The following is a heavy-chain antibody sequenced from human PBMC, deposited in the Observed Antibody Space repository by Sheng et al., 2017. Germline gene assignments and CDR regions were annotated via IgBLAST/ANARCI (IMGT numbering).Heavy chain of an antibody. J-gene: IGHJ4*02. CDR2: MSSSGNTI. V-gene: IGHV3-11*04. D-gene: IGHD3-10*01. Sequence: VQLVESGGGLVQPGGSLRLSCAVSGFTFSDYYMTWIRQTPGKELEWVSHMSSSGNTIYYADSVRGRFTISRDNSRNSLYLQMNGLKAEDTGFYYCARGTGSDVWGQGTLVTVSS. CDR1: GFTFSDYY. CDR3: ARGTGSDV.